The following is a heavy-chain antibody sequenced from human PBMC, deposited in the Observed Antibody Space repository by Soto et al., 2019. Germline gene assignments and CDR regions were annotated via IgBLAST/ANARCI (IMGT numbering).Heavy chain of an antibody. CDR2: IIPILGIA. J-gene: IGHJ4*02. CDR3: ARSERGYSGYG. CDR1: GGTFSSYT. Sequence: QVQLVQSGAEVKKPGSSVKVSCKASGGTFSSYTISWVRQAPGQGLEWMGRIIPILGIANYAQKFQGRVTITADKPTSTAYMELSSLRSEDTAVYYCARSERGYSGYGWGQGTLVTVSS. D-gene: IGHD5-12*01. V-gene: IGHV1-69*02.